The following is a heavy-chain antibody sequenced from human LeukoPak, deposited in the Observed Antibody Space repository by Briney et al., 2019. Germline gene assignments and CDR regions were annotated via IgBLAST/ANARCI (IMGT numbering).Heavy chain of an antibody. D-gene: IGHD6-19*01. Sequence: SETLSLTCTVSGGSISSSSYYWGWIRQPPGKGLEWIGYIYYSGSTYYNPSLKSRVTISVDTSKNQFSLKLSSVTAADTAVYYCAREAPAQGIAVNAWGQGTLVTVSS. V-gene: IGHV4-30-4*08. CDR2: IYYSGST. CDR3: AREAPAQGIAVNA. CDR1: GGSISSSSYY. J-gene: IGHJ5*02.